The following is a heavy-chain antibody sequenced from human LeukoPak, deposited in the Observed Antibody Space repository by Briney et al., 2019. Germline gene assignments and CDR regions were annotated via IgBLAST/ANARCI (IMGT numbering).Heavy chain of an antibody. CDR1: GYTFTSYG. D-gene: IGHD3-10*01. J-gene: IGHJ4*02. V-gene: IGHV1-18*01. CDR2: ISAYNGNT. Sequence: ASVKVSCKASGYTFTSYGISWVRQAPGQGLEWMGWISAYNGNTNYAQKLQGRVTMTTDTSTSTAYMELRSLRSDDTAVYYCARDLWYYYGSGSSYWGQGTLVTVSS. CDR3: ARDLWYYYGSGSSY.